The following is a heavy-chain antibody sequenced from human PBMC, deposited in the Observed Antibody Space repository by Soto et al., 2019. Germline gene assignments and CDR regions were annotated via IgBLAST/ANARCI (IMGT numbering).Heavy chain of an antibody. V-gene: IGHV3-15*01. CDR2: IKSKTDGWTT. CDR3: TTVCGSYCGVPDP. D-gene: IGHD1-26*01. CDR1: GVTFINAW. Sequence: WWSLRLSCAASGVTFINAWMSWFRQSPGKGLEWVGRIKSKTDGWTTDYAAPVKGRFTISRDDSKNTLYLQMNSLKTEDTAVYYCTTVCGSYCGVPDPWGQGTLVTVSS. J-gene: IGHJ5*02.